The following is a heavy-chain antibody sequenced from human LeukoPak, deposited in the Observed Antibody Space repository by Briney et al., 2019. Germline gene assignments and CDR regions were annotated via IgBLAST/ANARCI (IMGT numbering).Heavy chain of an antibody. CDR3: ARLTRATHPYFDY. CDR2: IYYSGST. V-gene: IGHV4-39*01. CDR1: GGSVSSGGYY. J-gene: IGHJ4*02. Sequence: AETLSLTCTVSGGSVSSGGYYWSWIRQPPGKGLEWIGSIYYSGSTYYNPSLKSRVTISVDTSKNQYSLKLSSVTAADTAVYYCARLTRATHPYFDYWGQGTLVT.